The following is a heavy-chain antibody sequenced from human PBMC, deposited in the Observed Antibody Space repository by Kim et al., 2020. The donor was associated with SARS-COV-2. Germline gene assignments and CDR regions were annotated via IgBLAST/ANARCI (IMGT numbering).Heavy chain of an antibody. CDR3: ARTYGSVSSYYFDY. CDR2: IYYIGST. J-gene: IGHJ4*02. D-gene: IGHD3-10*01. CDR1: GGSISSRSYY. Sequence: SETLSLTCTVSGGSISSRSYYWGWIRQPPGKGLEWIGSIYYIGSTYYNPSLKSRVTISVDTSKNQFSLQLSSVTAADTAVYYCARTYGSVSSYYFDYWGQGTLVTVSA. V-gene: IGHV4-39*07.